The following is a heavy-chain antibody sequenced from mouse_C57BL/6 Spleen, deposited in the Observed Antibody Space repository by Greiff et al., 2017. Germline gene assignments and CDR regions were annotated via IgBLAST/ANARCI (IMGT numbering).Heavy chain of an antibody. Sequence: VQLQQPGAELVRPGSSVKLSCKASGYTFTSYWMHWVKQRPIQGLEWIGNIDPSDSETHYNQKFKDKATLTVDKSSSTAYMQLSSLTSEDSAVYYCAREDSNNAMDYWGQGTSVTVSS. D-gene: IGHD2-5*01. CDR2: IDPSDSET. CDR1: GYTFTSYW. V-gene: IGHV1-52*01. CDR3: AREDSNNAMDY. J-gene: IGHJ4*01.